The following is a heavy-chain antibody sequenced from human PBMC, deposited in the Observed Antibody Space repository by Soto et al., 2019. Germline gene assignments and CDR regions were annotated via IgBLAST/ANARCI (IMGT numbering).Heavy chain of an antibody. J-gene: IGHJ3*02. D-gene: IGHD7-27*01. Sequence: ASVKVSCKASGFTFTSSAVQWVRQARGQRLEWIGWIVVGSGNTNYAQKFQERVTITRDMSTSTAYMELSSLRSEDTAVYYCAADFALNWGSVSNAFDIWGQGTMVTVSS. CDR3: AADFALNWGSVSNAFDI. V-gene: IGHV1-58*01. CDR2: IVVGSGNT. CDR1: GFTFTSSA.